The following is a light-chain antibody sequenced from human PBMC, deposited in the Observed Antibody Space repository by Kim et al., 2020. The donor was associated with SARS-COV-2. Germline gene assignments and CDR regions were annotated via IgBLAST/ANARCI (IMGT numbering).Light chain of an antibody. CDR1: QSVSSIY. J-gene: IGKJ1*01. V-gene: IGKV3-20*01. CDR2: GAS. Sequence: LPLFPGECATLSCRSNQSVSSIYLAWYQRKPGQAPMLLVYGASSRATGIPDRFSGSGSGTDFTLTISRLEPEDFAVYYCQQYGRTFGQGTKVDIK. CDR3: QQYGRT.